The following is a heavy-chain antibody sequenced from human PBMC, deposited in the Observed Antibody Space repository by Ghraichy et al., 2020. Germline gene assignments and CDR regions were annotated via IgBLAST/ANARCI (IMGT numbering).Heavy chain of an antibody. V-gene: IGHV3-30-3*01. CDR1: GFTFSSYA. CDR2: ISYDGSNK. J-gene: IGHJ6*02. CDR3: ARDGYGDYYGMDV. D-gene: IGHD4-17*01. Sequence: GGSLRLSCAASGFTFSSYAMHWVRQAPGKGLEWVAVISYDGSNKYYADSVKGRFTISRDNSKNTLYLQMNSLRAEDTAVYYCARDGYGDYYGMDVWGQGTTVTVSS.